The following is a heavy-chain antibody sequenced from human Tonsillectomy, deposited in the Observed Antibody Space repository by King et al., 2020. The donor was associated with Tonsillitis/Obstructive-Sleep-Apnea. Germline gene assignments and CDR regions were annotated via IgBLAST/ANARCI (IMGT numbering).Heavy chain of an antibody. CDR1: GDTFTSYG. CDR2: ISAYNGNT. Sequence: VQLVESGAEVKKPGASVKVSCKASGDTFTSYGISWVRQAPGQGLEWMGWISAYNGNTNYAQKLQGRVTMTTDTSTSTAYMELRSLRSDDTAVYYCAGEGGVRGDTGYYYYYYYMDVWGKGTTVTVSS. V-gene: IGHV1-18*01. J-gene: IGHJ6*03. D-gene: IGHD5-18*01. CDR3: AGEGGVRGDTGYYYYYYYMDV.